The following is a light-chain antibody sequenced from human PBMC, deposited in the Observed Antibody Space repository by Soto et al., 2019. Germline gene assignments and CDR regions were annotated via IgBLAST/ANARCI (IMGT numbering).Light chain of an antibody. V-gene: IGLV3-21*04. J-gene: IGLJ7*01. CDR3: QVWDTSSAHKV. CDR2: NDN. Sequence: SYELTQPPSVSVDPGKTARITCGGNNIGSKSVHWYQQKPGQAPVLVIYNDNDRPPGIPERFSGSNSGNTATLTISRVEAGDEADYYCQVWDTSSAHKVFGGGTQLTVL. CDR1: NIGSKS.